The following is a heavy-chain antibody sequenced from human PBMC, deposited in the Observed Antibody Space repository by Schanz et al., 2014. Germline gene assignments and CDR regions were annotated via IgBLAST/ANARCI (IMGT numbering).Heavy chain of an antibody. J-gene: IGHJ4*02. CDR2: FIPILGIA. CDR3: ARGYGDSPTDF. Sequence: QVQVEQSGPEVKKPGASVKVSCKASRSTFSSYTISWVRQARGQGLEWVGRFIPILGIATYAQKFQGRVTITADKSTSTAYMELSSLRSEDTAVYYCARGYGDSPTDFWGQGTLVTVSS. CDR1: RSTFSSYT. V-gene: IGHV1-69*09. D-gene: IGHD4-17*01.